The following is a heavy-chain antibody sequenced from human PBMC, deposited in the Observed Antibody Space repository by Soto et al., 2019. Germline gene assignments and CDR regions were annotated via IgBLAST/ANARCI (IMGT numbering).Heavy chain of an antibody. Sequence: GGSXRLSCAASGFTFDDYAMHWVRQAPGKGLEWVSGISWNSGSIGYADSVKGRFTISRDNAKNSLYLQMNSLRAEDTALYYCARLNSSSSPGAFDIWGQGTMVTVSS. CDR3: ARLNSSSSPGAFDI. J-gene: IGHJ3*02. V-gene: IGHV3-9*01. D-gene: IGHD6-6*01. CDR1: GFTFDDYA. CDR2: ISWNSGSI.